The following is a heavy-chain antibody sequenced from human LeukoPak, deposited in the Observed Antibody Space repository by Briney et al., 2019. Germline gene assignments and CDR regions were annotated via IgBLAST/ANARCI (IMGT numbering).Heavy chain of an antibody. J-gene: IGHJ4*02. V-gene: IGHV3-7*01. D-gene: IGHD1-26*01. CDR3: ARDHRVAGATGSSDY. CDR1: GFTFSSYW. Sequence: GGSLRLSCAASGFTFSSYWMSWVRQAPGKGLEWVANIKQDGSEKHYVDSVKGRFTISRDNAKNSLYLQMNSLRAEDTAVYYCARDHRVAGATGSSDYWGQRTLVTVSS. CDR2: IKQDGSEK.